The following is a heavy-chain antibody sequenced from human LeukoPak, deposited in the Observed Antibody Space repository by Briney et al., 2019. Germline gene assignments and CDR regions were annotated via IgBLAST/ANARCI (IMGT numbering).Heavy chain of an antibody. CDR3: ARARGVAGYDY. V-gene: IGHV1-46*01. Sequence: ASVKVSCKASGYTFTSYYMHWVRQAPGQGLEWMGIINPSGGSTSYAQKFQGRVTMTRDMSTSTVYMELSSLRSEDTAVYYCARARGVAGYDYWGQGTLVTVSS. CDR2: INPSGGST. D-gene: IGHD3-10*01. CDR1: GYTFTSYY. J-gene: IGHJ4*02.